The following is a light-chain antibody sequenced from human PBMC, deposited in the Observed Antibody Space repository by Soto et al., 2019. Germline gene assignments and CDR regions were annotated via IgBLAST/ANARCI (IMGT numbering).Light chain of an antibody. V-gene: IGLV3-21*04. Sequence: SSELTQPPSVSVAPGKTARITCGGTNIGSKSVHWYQQRPGQAPVLVIYYDSDRPSGIPERFSGSNSGNTATLIISRVEAGDEADYYCQVWDSSSDPGVFGGGTKLTVL. J-gene: IGLJ2*01. CDR1: NIGSKS. CDR3: QVWDSSSDPGV. CDR2: YDS.